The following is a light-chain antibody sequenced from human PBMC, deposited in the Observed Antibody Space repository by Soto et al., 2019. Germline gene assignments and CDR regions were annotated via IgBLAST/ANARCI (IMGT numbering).Light chain of an antibody. CDR3: TSYTSSSTGV. Sequence: QSVLTQPASVSGSLGQSITVSCTGTNSDVGGYNYVSWYQHHPGKAPKLLIFDVSIRPSGVSTRFSGSKSGNTASLTISGLQAEDEADYYCTSYTSSSTGVFGTGTKLTVL. CDR1: NSDVGGYNY. CDR2: DVS. V-gene: IGLV2-14*03. J-gene: IGLJ1*01.